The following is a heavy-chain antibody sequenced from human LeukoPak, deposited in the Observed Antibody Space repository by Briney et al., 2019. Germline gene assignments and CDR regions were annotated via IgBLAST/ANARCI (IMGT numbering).Heavy chain of an antibody. J-gene: IGHJ4*02. CDR1: GFTFVSYA. V-gene: IGHV3-23*01. CDR3: AKALDTYGYMRFDF. Sequence: GGSLRLSCAAPGFTFVSYAMTWVRQAPGKGLEWVSAINGGGDTTYYADSVKGRFTISRDKSKNTMHLQMNSLRAEDTALYYYAKALDTYGYMRFDFWGQGTLVTVSS. D-gene: IGHD5-18*01. CDR2: INGGGDTT.